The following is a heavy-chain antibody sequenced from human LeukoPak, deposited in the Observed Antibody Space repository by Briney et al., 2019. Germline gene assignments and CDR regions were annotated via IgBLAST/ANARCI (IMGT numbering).Heavy chain of an antibody. Sequence: QSGGSLRLSCAASGFTVRSDYMSWVRQAPGKGLEWVSVIYSGGKTYYADSVKGRFTTSRDNSKSTLSLQMNSLRAEDTAVYYCARDPPRYNWNDGDYWGQGTLVTVSS. CDR3: ARDPPRYNWNDGDY. V-gene: IGHV3-66*01. J-gene: IGHJ4*02. CDR1: GFTVRSDY. CDR2: IYSGGKT. D-gene: IGHD1-20*01.